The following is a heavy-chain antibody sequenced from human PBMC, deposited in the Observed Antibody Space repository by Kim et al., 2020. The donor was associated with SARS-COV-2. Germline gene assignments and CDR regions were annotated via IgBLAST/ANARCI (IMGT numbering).Heavy chain of an antibody. J-gene: IGHJ6*02. D-gene: IGHD1-1*01. CDR2: ISSSSSYI. V-gene: IGHV3-21*01. Sequence: GGSLRLSCAASGFTFSSYSMNWVRQAPGKGLEWVSSISSSSSYIYYADSVKGRFTISRDNAKNSLYLQMNSLRAEDTAVYYCASLRNDVSYYYYYGMDVWGQGTTVTVSS. CDR1: GFTFSSYS. CDR3: ASLRNDVSYYYYYGMDV.